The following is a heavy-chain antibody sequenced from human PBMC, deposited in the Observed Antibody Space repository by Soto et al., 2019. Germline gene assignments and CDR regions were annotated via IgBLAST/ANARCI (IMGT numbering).Heavy chain of an antibody. CDR1: GFTFSSYS. J-gene: IGHJ3*02. Sequence: GGSLRLSCAASGFTFSSYSLNWVRQAPGKGLGWVSYISSSSSTIYYADSVKGRFTISRDNAKNSQYLQMNSLRDEDTAVYYCASSIVTDAFDIWGQGTLVTVS. V-gene: IGHV3-48*02. D-gene: IGHD1-26*01. CDR2: ISSSSSTI. CDR3: ASSIVTDAFDI.